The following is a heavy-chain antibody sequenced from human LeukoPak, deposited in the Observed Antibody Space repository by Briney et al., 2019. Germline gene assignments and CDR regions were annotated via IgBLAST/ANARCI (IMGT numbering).Heavy chain of an antibody. D-gene: IGHD4-23*01. CDR1: GFTVSSNY. CDR3: ARGRYYGGNSPYFDY. V-gene: IGHV3-66*01. Sequence: GGSLRLSCAASGFTVSSNYMSWVRQAPGKGLEWVSVIYSGGSTYYADSVKGRFTISRDNSKNTLYLQMNSLRAEDTAVYYCARGRYYGGNSPYFDYWGQGTLVTVSS. CDR2: IYSGGST. J-gene: IGHJ4*02.